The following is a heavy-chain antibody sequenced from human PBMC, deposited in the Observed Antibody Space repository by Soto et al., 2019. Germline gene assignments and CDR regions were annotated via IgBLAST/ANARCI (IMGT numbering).Heavy chain of an antibody. CDR2: IWYDGSNK. Sequence: QVQLVESGGGVVQPGRSLRLSCAASGFTFSNYDMHWVRQATGKGLEWVAVIWYDGSNKYYADSVKGRFTISRDNSKNTLYLQMNSLRAEDTAVYYCARVRCSGGSCPPGYWGQGTLVTVSS. V-gene: IGHV3-33*01. J-gene: IGHJ4*02. CDR3: ARVRCSGGSCPPGY. D-gene: IGHD2-15*01. CDR1: GFTFSNYD.